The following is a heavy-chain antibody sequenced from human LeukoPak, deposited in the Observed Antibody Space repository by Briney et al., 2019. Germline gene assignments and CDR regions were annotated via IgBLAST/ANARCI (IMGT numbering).Heavy chain of an antibody. CDR3: AKDDLVATSHFDS. V-gene: IGHV3-48*01. Sequence: GGSLRLSCVASGFTFGSYSMNWVRRAPGKGLEWISYISSFGGTIYYADSVKGRFTISRDNAKDTLYLQMNGLRVEDTAVYYCAKDDLVATSHFDSWGNGTLVTVSS. J-gene: IGHJ4*01. D-gene: IGHD5-12*01. CDR1: GFTFGSYS. CDR2: ISSFGGTI.